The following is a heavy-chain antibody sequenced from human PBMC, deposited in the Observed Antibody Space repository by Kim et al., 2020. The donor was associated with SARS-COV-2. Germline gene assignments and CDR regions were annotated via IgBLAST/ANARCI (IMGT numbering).Heavy chain of an antibody. D-gene: IGHD6-19*01. J-gene: IGHJ4*02. V-gene: IGHV4-34*01. CDR2: INHSGST. CDR3: ARGWGGKSSGWYY. Sequence: SETLSLTCAVYGGSFSGYYWSWIRQPPGKGLEWIGEINHSGSTNYNPSLKSRVTISVDTSKNQFSLKLSSVTAADTAVYYCARGWGGKSSGWYYWGQGTL. CDR1: GGSFSGYY.